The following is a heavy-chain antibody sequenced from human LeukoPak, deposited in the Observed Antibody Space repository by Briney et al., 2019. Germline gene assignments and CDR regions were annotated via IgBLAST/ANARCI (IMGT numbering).Heavy chain of an antibody. CDR1: VFAFSSYA. D-gene: IGHD2-2*01. V-gene: IGHV3-23*01. CDR3: AHGYGQLLLRLVY. Sequence: PGGSLRLSCAASVFAFSSYAMSLVRQGPGKGLGWVSAISGSGGSTYYADSVKGRFTISRDNSKNTLYLQMNSLRAEDTAVYYCAHGYGQLLLRLVYWGQGTLVTVSS. CDR2: ISGSGGST. J-gene: IGHJ4*02.